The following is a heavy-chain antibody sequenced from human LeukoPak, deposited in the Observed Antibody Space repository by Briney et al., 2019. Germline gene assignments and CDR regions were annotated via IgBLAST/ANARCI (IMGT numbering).Heavy chain of an antibody. CDR3: AKDLDDSSGYYDY. V-gene: IGHV3-23*01. D-gene: IGHD3-22*01. CDR1: GFTFSSYA. CDR2: ISGSGGST. Sequence: GGSLRLSCAASGFTFSSYAMSWVRQAPGKGLEWVSAISGSGGSTYYADAVKGRFTIARDNSKNRLYLQMNSLRAEDTAVYYCAKDLDDSSGYYDYWGQGTLLTVSS. J-gene: IGHJ4*02.